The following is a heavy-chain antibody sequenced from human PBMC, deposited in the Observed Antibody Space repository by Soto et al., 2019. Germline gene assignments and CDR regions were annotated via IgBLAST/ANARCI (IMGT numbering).Heavy chain of an antibody. CDR3: AKGSVVVAAKFDS. CDR1: GFTFNNYA. Sequence: PGGSLRLSCAASGFTFNNYAMSWVRHAPGKGLEWVSAISSSGYSTYYADSVKGRFTISRDNSKNTVYLQMNNLRAEDTAVYYCAKGSVVVAAKFDSWGQGTLVTVSS. J-gene: IGHJ4*02. D-gene: IGHD2-21*02. V-gene: IGHV3-23*01. CDR2: ISSSGYST.